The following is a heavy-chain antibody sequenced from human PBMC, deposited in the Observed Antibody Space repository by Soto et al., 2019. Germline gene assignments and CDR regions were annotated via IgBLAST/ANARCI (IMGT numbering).Heavy chain of an antibody. J-gene: IGHJ4*02. D-gene: IGHD6-13*01. CDR3: AREAAAGKYYFDY. CDR2: ISSSSSYT. V-gene: IGHV3-11*06. Sequence: PGGSLRLSCAASGFTFSDYYMSWIRQAPGKGLEWVSYISSSSSYTNYADSVKGRFTISRDNAKNSLDLQMNSLRAEDTAVYYCAREAAAGKYYFDYWGQGTLVTVSS. CDR1: GFTFSDYY.